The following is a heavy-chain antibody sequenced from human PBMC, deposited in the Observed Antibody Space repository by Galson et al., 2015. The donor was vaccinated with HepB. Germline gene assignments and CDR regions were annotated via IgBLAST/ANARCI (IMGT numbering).Heavy chain of an antibody. Sequence: SVKVSCKASGYTFTGYYMHWVRQAPGQGLEWMGRINPNSGGTNYAQKFQGRVTMTRDTSISTAYMELSRLRSDDTAVYYCATEQNSYGGSLWRAFDIWGQGRMVTVSS. D-gene: IGHD4-23*01. CDR3: ATEQNSYGGSLWRAFDI. CDR2: INPNSGGT. V-gene: IGHV1-2*06. CDR1: GYTFTGYY. J-gene: IGHJ3*02.